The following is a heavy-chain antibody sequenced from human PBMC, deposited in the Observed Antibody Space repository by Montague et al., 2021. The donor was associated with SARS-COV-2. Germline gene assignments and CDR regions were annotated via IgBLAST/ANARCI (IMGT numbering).Heavy chain of an antibody. V-gene: IGHV3-23*01. Sequence: FRRLSFSASGFPFSSYGMNWVRQAPGKGLEWVSAISTTGANTYYAGSVKGRFTISRDNSKNTLYLQLNSLRDEDTAVYYCAKEGVVVGADGFDYWGQGTMVIASS. CDR1: GFPFSSYG. CDR2: ISTTGANT. CDR3: AKEGVVVGADGFDY. D-gene: IGHD3-22*01. J-gene: IGHJ3*01.